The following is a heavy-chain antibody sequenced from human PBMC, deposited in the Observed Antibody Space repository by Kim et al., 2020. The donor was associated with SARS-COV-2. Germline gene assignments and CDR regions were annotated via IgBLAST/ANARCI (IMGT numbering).Heavy chain of an antibody. D-gene: IGHD3-10*01. CDR3: ARDRGSGSYGAPLLYYGMDV. CDR2: IIPIFGTA. CDR1: GGTFSSYA. J-gene: IGHJ6*02. Sequence: SVKVSCKASGGTFSSYAISWVRQAPGQGLEWMGGIIPIFGTANYAQKFQGRVTITADESTSTAYMELSSLRSEDTAVYYCARDRGSGSYGAPLLYYGMDVWGQGTTVTVSS. V-gene: IGHV1-69*13.